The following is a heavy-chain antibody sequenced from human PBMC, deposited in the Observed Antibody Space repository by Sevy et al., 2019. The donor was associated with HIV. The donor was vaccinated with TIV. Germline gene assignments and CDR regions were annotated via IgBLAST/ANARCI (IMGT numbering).Heavy chain of an antibody. CDR1: GHTLTDLS. CDR3: SATREHYSDSYGYFDY. V-gene: IGHV1-24*01. Sequence: ASVKVSCRDSGHTLTDLSMHWVRQAPGKGFEWIGRFDPEDGERIYAQKFQGRVTMTEDTSTDTAYMELSSLRSEDTAVYYCSATREHYSDSYGYFDYWGQGTLVTVSS. D-gene: IGHD3-22*01. CDR2: FDPEDGER. J-gene: IGHJ4*02.